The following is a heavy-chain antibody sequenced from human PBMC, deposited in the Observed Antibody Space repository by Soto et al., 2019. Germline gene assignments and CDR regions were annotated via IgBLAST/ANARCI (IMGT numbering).Heavy chain of an antibody. V-gene: IGHV1-8*01. Sequence: ASVKVSCKASGYTFTTYDINWVRQATGQGLEWMGWMNPNSGDTGYAEKFQGRVTMTRNTAINTAYMELNSLTSEDTAVYFCARGSDYAFWSGPNWFDPWGQGTLVTVSS. CDR1: GYTFTTYD. CDR3: ARGSDYAFWSGPNWFDP. D-gene: IGHD3-3*01. CDR2: MNPNSGDT. J-gene: IGHJ5*02.